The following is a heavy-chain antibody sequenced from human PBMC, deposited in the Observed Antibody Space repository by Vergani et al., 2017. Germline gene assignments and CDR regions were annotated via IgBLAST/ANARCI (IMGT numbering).Heavy chain of an antibody. CDR1: GFTFSDYY. V-gene: IGHV3-11*06. CDR3: ARGQRQWLMYYYGMDV. D-gene: IGHD6-19*01. Sequence: QVQLVESGGGVVQPGRSLRLSCAASGFTFSDYYMSWIRQAPGKGLEWVSYISSSSSYTNYADSVKGRFTISRDNAKNSLYLQMNSLRAEDTAVYYCARGQRQWLMYYYGMDVWGQGTTVTVSS. J-gene: IGHJ6*02. CDR2: ISSSSSYT.